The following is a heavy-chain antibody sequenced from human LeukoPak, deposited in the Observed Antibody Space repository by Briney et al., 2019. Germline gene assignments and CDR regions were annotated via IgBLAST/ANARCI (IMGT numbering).Heavy chain of an antibody. D-gene: IGHD1-26*01. CDR1: GYTFTSYD. J-gene: IGHJ3*02. CDR3: ARDLPGGSAGAHDAFDI. Sequence: GASVKVSCKASGYTFTSYDINWVRQATGQGLEWMGGIIPIFGTANYAQKFQGRVTITADESTSTAYMELSSLRSEDTAVYYCARDLPGGSAGAHDAFDIWGQGTMVTVSS. V-gene: IGHV1-69*13. CDR2: IIPIFGTA.